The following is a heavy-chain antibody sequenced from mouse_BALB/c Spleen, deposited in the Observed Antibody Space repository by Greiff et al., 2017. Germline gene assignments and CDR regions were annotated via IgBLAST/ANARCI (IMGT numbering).Heavy chain of an antibody. CDR3: ARGYYRYDWFAY. Sequence: VQLQQSGAELVKPGASVKLSCTASGFNIKDTYMHWVKQRPEQGLEWIGRIDPANGNTKYDPKFQGKATITADTSSNTAYLQLSSLTSEDTAVYYCARGYYRYDWFAYWGQGTLVLSLQ. CDR1: GFNIKDTY. D-gene: IGHD2-14*01. V-gene: IGHV14-3*02. J-gene: IGHJ3*01. CDR2: IDPANGNT.